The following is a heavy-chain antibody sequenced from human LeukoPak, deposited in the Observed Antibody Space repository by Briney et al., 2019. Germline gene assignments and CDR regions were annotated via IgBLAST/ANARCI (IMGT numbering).Heavy chain of an antibody. Sequence: ASVKVSCKASGYTFTGYYMHWVRQAPAQGLEWMGWINPNSGNTNYAQKLQGRVTMTTDTSTSTAYMELRSLRSDDTAVYYCAVVSSYYYYMDVWGKGTTVTISS. J-gene: IGHJ6*03. CDR1: GYTFTGYY. CDR3: AVVSSYYYYMDV. D-gene: IGHD2-2*01. CDR2: INPNSGNT. V-gene: IGHV1-18*04.